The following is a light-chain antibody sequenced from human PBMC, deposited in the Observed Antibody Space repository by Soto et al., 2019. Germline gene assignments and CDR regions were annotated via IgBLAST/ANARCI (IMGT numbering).Light chain of an antibody. CDR1: QSVSTSY. Sequence: EIVLTQSPGTLSLSPGERATLSCRASQSVSTSYLAWYQQKPGQAPRLLIYGASSRATGIPDRFSGSGSGADFTLTIRRLEPEEFAVYYCQQYGSVPLTFGGGTKVEIK. J-gene: IGKJ4*01. V-gene: IGKV3-20*01. CDR3: QQYGSVPLT. CDR2: GAS.